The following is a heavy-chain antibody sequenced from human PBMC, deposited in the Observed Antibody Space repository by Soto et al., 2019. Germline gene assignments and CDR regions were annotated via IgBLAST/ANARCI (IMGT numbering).Heavy chain of an antibody. CDR3: AGLAKGGYLYVSGSLYFFDY. V-gene: IGHV1-18*01. CDR1: GYTFTSYG. CDR2: ISAYNGNT. J-gene: IGHJ4*02. D-gene: IGHD3-22*01. Sequence: QVQLVQSGAEVKEPGASVKVSCKVSGYTFTSYGISWVRQAPGQGLEWMGWISAYNGNTNYPQKLQGRLTMTTDTSTSTAYMGLRSLRFDDTAVYYCAGLAKGGYLYVSGSLYFFDYWGQGTLVTVSS.